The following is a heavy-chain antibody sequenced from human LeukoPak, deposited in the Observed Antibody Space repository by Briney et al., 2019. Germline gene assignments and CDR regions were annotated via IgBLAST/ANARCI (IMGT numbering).Heavy chain of an antibody. CDR1: GFTFSSYW. D-gene: IGHD3-22*01. V-gene: IGHV3-74*01. J-gene: IGHJ4*02. Sequence: PGGSLRLSCAASGFTFSSYWMHWVRQAPGKGLVWVSRIDSFGSSNNYADSVRGRFTISRDNAKNTLYLQMSSLRADDTAFYYCARSDHYHDNSGYDVWGQGTLVTVSS. CDR2: IDSFGSSN. CDR3: ARSDHYHDNSGYDV.